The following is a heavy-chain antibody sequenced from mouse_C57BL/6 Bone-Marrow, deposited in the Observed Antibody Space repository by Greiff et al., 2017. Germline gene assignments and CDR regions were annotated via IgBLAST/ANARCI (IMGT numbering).Heavy chain of an antibody. CDR3: ARPPYGSSPYWYFDV. CDR2: ISYDGSN. CDR1: GYSITSGYY. J-gene: IGHJ1*03. Sequence: VQLKESGPGLVKPSQSLSLTCSVTGYSITSGYYWNWIRQFPGNKLEWMGYISYDGSNNYNPSLKNRISITRDTSKNQFFLKLNSVTTEDTATYYCARPPYGSSPYWYFDVWGTGTTVTVSS. V-gene: IGHV3-6*01. D-gene: IGHD1-1*01.